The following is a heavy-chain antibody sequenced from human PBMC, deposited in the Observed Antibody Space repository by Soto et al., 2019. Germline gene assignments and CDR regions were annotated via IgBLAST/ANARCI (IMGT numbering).Heavy chain of an antibody. V-gene: IGHV3-74*01. CDR2: INGDGTST. Sequence: GSLRLSCAASGFTFSSSWMHWVRQVPGKGLVWVSRINGDGTSTKHADSVKGRFIISRDNAKNTLYLQMNSLRAEDTAVYYCARELDGIDVWGQGTTVTVSS. J-gene: IGHJ6*02. CDR3: ARELDGIDV. CDR1: GFTFSSSW.